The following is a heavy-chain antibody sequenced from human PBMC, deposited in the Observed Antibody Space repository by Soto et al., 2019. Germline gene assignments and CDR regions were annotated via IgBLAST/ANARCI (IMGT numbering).Heavy chain of an antibody. D-gene: IGHD3-10*01. CDR1: GFTVSSNY. V-gene: IGHV3-66*01. CDR2: IYSGGST. J-gene: IGHJ4*02. Sequence: PGGSLRLSCAASGFTVSSNYMSWVRQAPGKGLEWVSVIYSGGSTYYADSVKGRFTISRDNSKNTLYLQMNSLRAEDTAVYYCARDPPNYYGSGSYYNDYWGQGTLVTVSS. CDR3: ARDPPNYYGSGSYYNDY.